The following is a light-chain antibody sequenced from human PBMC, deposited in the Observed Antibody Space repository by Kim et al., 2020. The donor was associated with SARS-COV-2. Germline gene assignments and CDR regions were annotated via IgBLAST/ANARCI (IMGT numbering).Light chain of an antibody. J-gene: IGLJ3*02. CDR2: NDH. CDR3: AGWEIGLMGGV. CDR1: RSSVGSDA. Sequence: GQWVTVSCSVSRSSVGSDARNSCQQVPMTGPTLLISNDHQRPSRVPDRVSGSRSVASASLAIGGLQTQDEAHYDCAGWEIGLMGGVFGGGTKLTVL. V-gene: IGLV1-44*01.